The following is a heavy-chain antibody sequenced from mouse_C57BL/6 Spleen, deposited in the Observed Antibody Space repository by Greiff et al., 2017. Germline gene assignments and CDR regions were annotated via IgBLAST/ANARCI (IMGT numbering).Heavy chain of an antibody. V-gene: IGHV1-50*01. D-gene: IGHD5-1*01. CDR3: ARAEYFYAMDY. CDR2: IDPSDSYT. Sequence: QVQLQQPGAELVKPGASVKLSCKASGYTFTSYWMKWVKQRPGQGLEWIGEIDPSDSYTNYNQKFKGKATLTVDTSSSTAYMQLSSLTSEDSAVYYCARAEYFYAMDYWGQGTSVTVSS. J-gene: IGHJ4*01. CDR1: GYTFTSYW.